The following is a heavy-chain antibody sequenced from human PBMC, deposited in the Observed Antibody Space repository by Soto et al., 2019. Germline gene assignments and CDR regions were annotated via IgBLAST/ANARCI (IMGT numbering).Heavy chain of an antibody. CDR3: ARDMIPAAISHRYYASDV. D-gene: IGHD2-2*01. V-gene: IGHV1-69*01. Sequence: QVQLVQSGAEVKPPGSSVKVSCKASGGTFSNYAISWVRQAPGQGLEWMGGIIPIFDTSDYAQRFQGRVTITADESTSTADLGLISLRSGVRPGYYCARDMIPAAISHRYYASDVCGQGTTVTVSS. CDR1: GGTFSNYA. CDR2: IIPIFDTS. J-gene: IGHJ6*02.